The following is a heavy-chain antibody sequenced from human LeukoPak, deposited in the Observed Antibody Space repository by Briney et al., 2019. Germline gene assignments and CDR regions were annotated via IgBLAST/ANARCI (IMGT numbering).Heavy chain of an antibody. J-gene: IGHJ4*02. CDR3: AAGYSSGWYEVDY. Sequence: SETLSLTCSVSDGSISSGYYYWAWIRQPPGKGPEWIGSIYYSGATYPNPSLKSRVTISVDTSKNQFSLKLSSVTAADTAVYYCAAGYSSGWYEVDYWGQGTLVTVSS. V-gene: IGHV4-39*07. CDR1: DGSISSGYYY. D-gene: IGHD6-19*01. CDR2: IYYSGAT.